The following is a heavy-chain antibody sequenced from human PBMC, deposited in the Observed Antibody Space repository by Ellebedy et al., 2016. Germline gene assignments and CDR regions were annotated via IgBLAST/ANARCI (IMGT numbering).Heavy chain of an antibody. CDR1: GYSFTSYW. J-gene: IGHJ6*02. CDR2: IDPSDSYT. CDR3: ARRRLGYCSGGSCPGDYYYYYGMDV. D-gene: IGHD2-15*01. Sequence: GESLKISCKGSGYSFTSYWISWVRQMPGKGLEWMGRIDPSDSYTNYSPSFQGHVTISADKSISTAYLQWSSLKASDTAMYYCARRRLGYCSGGSCPGDYYYYYGMDVWGQGTTVTVSS. V-gene: IGHV5-10-1*01.